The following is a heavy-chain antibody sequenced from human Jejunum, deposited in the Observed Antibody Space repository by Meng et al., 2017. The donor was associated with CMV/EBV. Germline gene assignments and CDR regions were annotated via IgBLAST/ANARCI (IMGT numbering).Heavy chain of an antibody. CDR1: GFTLSSYE. CDR2: ISSGSAII. D-gene: IGHD2-2*01. CDR3: ARAGWAAIGY. J-gene: IGHJ4*02. Sequence: CEASGFTLSSYEMTWVRQAPGKGLEWVSYISSGSAIIYYADSVKGRFTISRDNAKSSLYLQMNSLRAEDTALYYCARAGWAAIGYWGQGTVVTVSS. V-gene: IGHV3-48*03.